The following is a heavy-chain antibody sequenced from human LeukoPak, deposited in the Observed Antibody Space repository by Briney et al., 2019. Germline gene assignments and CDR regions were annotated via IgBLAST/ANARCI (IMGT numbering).Heavy chain of an antibody. CDR3: ATQVVPAAIGWFDP. CDR1: GGSFSGYY. CDR2: INHSGST. Sequence: SETLSLTCAVYGGSFSGYYWSWIRQPPGKGLEWIGEINHSGSTNYNPSLKSRVTISVDTSKNQFSLKLSSVTAADTAVYYCATQVVPAAIGWFDPWGQGTLVTVSS. V-gene: IGHV4-34*01. J-gene: IGHJ5*02. D-gene: IGHD2-2*01.